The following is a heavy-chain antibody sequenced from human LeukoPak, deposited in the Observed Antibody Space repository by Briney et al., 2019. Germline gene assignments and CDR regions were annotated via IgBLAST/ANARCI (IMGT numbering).Heavy chain of an antibody. Sequence: ASLKVSCKASGYTFTSYGISWVRHAPAQGLEWMGWISPYNGNTDYSQNLQGRVTMTTDTSTNTAYMELRSLRSDDTAVYYCARDLTYWGQGTLVTVSS. CDR1: GYTFTSYG. V-gene: IGHV1-18*01. J-gene: IGHJ4*02. CDR3: ARDLTY. CDR2: ISPYNGNT.